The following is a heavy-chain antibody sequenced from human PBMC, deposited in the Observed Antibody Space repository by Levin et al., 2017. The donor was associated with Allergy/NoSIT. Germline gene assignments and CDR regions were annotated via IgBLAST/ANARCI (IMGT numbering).Heavy chain of an antibody. Sequence: GGSLRLSCVASGFSFSDVWMTWVRQAPGKGLEWVGRIKRKIDGETTDYTPPVKGRFTISRDDSRNTLYLQMNSLKNEDTAVYFCATGDCSGGSCHFYEFWGQGTLVTVSS. J-gene: IGHJ4*02. V-gene: IGHV3-15*05. D-gene: IGHD2-15*01. CDR3: ATGDCSGGSCHFYEF. CDR2: IKRKIDGETT. CDR1: GFSFSDVW.